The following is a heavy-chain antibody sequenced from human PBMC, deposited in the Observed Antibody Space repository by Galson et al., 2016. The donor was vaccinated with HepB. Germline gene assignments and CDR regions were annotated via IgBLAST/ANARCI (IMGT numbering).Heavy chain of an antibody. Sequence: SLRLSCAASGFTFTSYYMNWVRQAPGKGLEWVSSISSRSSFIYYADSLKGRFTISRDNAENSVHLQMNSLRAEDTAVYYCAREIQYSRPTYYMDVWGKGTTVTVSS. D-gene: IGHD6-6*01. CDR1: GFTFTSYY. CDR2: ISSRSSFI. V-gene: IGHV3-21*01. J-gene: IGHJ6*03. CDR3: AREIQYSRPTYYMDV.